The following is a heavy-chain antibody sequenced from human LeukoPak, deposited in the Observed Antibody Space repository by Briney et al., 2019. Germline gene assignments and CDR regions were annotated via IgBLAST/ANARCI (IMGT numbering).Heavy chain of an antibody. Sequence: PGGSLRLSCVVSGFSVTNNYMSWVRQAPGKGLEWVSVFYVGGATYYADSVKGRFTISRDNSENTLYLQMKSLRAEDTAVYYCARADGYNFFDYWGQGTLVTVSS. D-gene: IGHD5-24*01. CDR2: FYVGGAT. V-gene: IGHV3-53*01. CDR1: GFSVTNNY. J-gene: IGHJ4*02. CDR3: ARADGYNFFDY.